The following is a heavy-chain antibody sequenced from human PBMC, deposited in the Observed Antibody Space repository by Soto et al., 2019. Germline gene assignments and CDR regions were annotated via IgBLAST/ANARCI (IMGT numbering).Heavy chain of an antibody. V-gene: IGHV1-46*01. CDR3: ARDGCITATCAGGGNWFDP. J-gene: IGHJ5*02. CDR2: INPSGGRT. Sequence: QVQLVQSGAEVKKPGASVKVSCKASGYAFTTYFMHWVRQAPGQGLEWLGIINPSGGRTTYAQNFQGRVTMTRETSTNTVYMELSGLRCNDTAVYYCARDGCITATCAGGGNWFDPWGQGTPVTVSS. CDR1: GYAFTTYF. D-gene: IGHD3-10*01.